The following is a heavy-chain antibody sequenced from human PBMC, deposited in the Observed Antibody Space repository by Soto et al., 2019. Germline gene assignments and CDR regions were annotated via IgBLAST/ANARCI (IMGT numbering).Heavy chain of an antibody. J-gene: IGHJ6*02. Sequence: ASMQVSCKASVGTLISDAVSSVRQCPGQWLQWLGGIIPTFVTADYARKFQGRLPISAGEFTYKAYMELSSLRFEDTAVYYCARDSALDGSSWGSGNYYYYGMDVWGQGTTLTVSS. V-gene: IGHV1-69*13. CDR2: IIPTFVTA. CDR1: VGTLISDA. D-gene: IGHD6-13*01. CDR3: ARDSALDGSSWGSGNYYYYGMDV.